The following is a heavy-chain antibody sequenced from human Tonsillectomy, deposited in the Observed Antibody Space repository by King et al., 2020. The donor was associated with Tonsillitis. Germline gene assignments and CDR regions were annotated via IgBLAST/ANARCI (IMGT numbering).Heavy chain of an antibody. J-gene: IGHJ5*02. CDR1: GFTFSSYG. Sequence: VQLVESGGGVVQPGRSLRLSCAASGFTFSSYGMHWVRQAPGKGLEWVAVISYDGSNKYYADSVKGRFTISRDNSKNTLYLQMNSLRAEDTAVYYCAKHYGSGSNWFDPWGQGTLVTVSS. CDR3: AKHYGSGSNWFDP. CDR2: ISYDGSNK. D-gene: IGHD3-10*01. V-gene: IGHV3-30*18.